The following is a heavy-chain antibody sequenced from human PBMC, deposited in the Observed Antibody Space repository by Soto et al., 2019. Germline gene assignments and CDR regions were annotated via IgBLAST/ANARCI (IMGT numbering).Heavy chain of an antibody. Sequence: QVQLVESGAEVKKPGASVKVSCKASGFTFNTYGISWVRQAPGQGLEWMGWISGYNGNTNYAQNLQGRVTMTTDTHTNTAYVELRSLRSDDTAVYYCARDGEYYYDTSGTYHYHYALEVWGQGTTVTVSS. D-gene: IGHD3-22*01. V-gene: IGHV1-18*04. J-gene: IGHJ6*02. CDR2: ISGYNGNT. CDR3: ARDGEYYYDTSGTYHYHYALEV. CDR1: GFTFNTYG.